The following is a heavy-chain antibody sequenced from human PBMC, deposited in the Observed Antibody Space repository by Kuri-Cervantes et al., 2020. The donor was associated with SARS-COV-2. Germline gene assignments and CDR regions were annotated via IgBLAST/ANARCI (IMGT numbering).Heavy chain of an antibody. CDR1: GFTFNNYA. Sequence: GGSLRLSCAVSGFTFNNYAMTWVRQAPGKGLEWVSSMSAGGASTFYADSVKGRFTISRDSVRNILYLQMSSLRAEDTAVYYCAREGDIVVVHDAFDIWGQGTMVTVSS. J-gene: IGHJ3*02. CDR3: AREGDIVVVHDAFDI. CDR2: MSAGGAST. D-gene: IGHD2-2*01. V-gene: IGHV3-23*01.